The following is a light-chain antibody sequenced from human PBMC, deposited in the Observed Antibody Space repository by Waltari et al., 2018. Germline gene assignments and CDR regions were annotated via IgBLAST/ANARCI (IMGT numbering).Light chain of an antibody. CDR2: AVS. J-gene: IGKJ2*03. V-gene: IGKV1-39*01. CDR1: KIIRSY. Sequence: DLQMTQSPSSLSASVGDRVTIPCRASKIIRSYLSWYQQKPGIAPKLLIYAVSNFQSGVPSRFSGSGSGTNFTLTITSLQAEDFATYFCQASYTTPYSFGQGTKVEIK. CDR3: QASYTTPYS.